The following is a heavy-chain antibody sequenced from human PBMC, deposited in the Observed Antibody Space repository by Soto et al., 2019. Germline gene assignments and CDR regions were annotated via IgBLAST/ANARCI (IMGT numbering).Heavy chain of an antibody. CDR1: GGTFSSYA. V-gene: IGHV1-69*13. CDR2: IIPIFGTA. CDR3: ARGWDTADDYYYGMDV. D-gene: IGHD5-18*01. Sequence: GASVKVSCKASGGTFSSYAISWVRQAPGQGLEWMGGIIPIFGTANYAQKFQGRVTITADESTSTAYMELSSLRSEDTAVYYCARGWDTADDYYYGMDVWGQGTTVTVYS. J-gene: IGHJ6*02.